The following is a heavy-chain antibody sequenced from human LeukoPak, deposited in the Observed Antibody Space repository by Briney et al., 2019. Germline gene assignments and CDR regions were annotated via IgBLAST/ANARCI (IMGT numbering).Heavy chain of an antibody. CDR2: ISAYNGNT. Sequence: GASVKVSCKASGYTFTSYGISWVRQAPGQGLEWMGWISAYNGNTNYAQKLQGRVTMTTDTSTSTAYMELRSLRSDDTAVYYCAREKYDFWSGGIGSFDYWGQGTLVTVSS. V-gene: IGHV1-18*01. CDR3: AREKYDFWSGGIGSFDY. D-gene: IGHD3-3*01. J-gene: IGHJ4*02. CDR1: GYTFTSYG.